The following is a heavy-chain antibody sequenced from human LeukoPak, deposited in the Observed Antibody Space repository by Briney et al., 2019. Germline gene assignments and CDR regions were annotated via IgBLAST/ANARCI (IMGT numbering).Heavy chain of an antibody. V-gene: IGHV1-2*02. CDR2: INPSSGGT. D-gene: IGHD3-3*01. J-gene: IGHJ3*02. Sequence: GASVKVSCKASGYTFTGYYIQWVRQDPGQGLEWMGWINPSSGGTNYAQKFQGRVTMTRDTSISTAYMELSRLRSDDTAVYYCARLTYYDFWSGYNYAFDIWGQGTMVTVSS. CDR3: ARLTYYDFWSGYNYAFDI. CDR1: GYTFTGYY.